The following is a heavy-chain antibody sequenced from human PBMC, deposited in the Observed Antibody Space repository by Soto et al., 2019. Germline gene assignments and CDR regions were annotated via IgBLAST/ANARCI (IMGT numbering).Heavy chain of an antibody. J-gene: IGHJ6*02. CDR3: ARGRVYDFWSGYYQYYYYGMDV. D-gene: IGHD3-3*01. V-gene: IGHV4-34*01. CDR1: GESFSGYY. Sequence: LSLTCAVYGESFSGYYWSWIRQPPGKGLEWIGEINHSGSTNYDPSLKSRVTISVDTSKTQFALRLSSVTAADTAVYYCARGRVYDFWSGYYQYYYYGMDVWGQGTTVTVSS. CDR2: INHSGST.